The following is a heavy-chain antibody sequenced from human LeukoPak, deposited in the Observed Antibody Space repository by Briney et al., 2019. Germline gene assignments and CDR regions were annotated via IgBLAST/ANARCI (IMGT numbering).Heavy chain of an antibody. D-gene: IGHD3-22*01. V-gene: IGHV3-23*01. CDR2: IGGSGSST. CDR3: AKVRTMIAVAFDI. CDR1: GFSFSSYG. J-gene: IGHJ3*02. Sequence: PGGSLRLSCAASGFSFSSYGMSWVRQAPGKGLEWVSVIGGSGSSTYYADSVRGRFTISRDNSKNTLYLQMNSLRAEDTAVYYCAKVRTMIAVAFDIWGQGTMVTVSS.